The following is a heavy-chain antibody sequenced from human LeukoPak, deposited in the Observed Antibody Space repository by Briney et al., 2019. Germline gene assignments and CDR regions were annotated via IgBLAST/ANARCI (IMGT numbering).Heavy chain of an antibody. CDR3: ARAPDIAVAGTEFDY. V-gene: IGHV1-69*04. Sequence: SVKLSCNASGDTLSNYAISWVRQPPRHGLECMGRIIHICCIANYAQSFEQRDTITAEKSTHTAYRDLNSERSEDTAVYLCARAPDIAVAGTEFDYWGQGSLVTVSS. CDR1: GDTLSNYA. J-gene: IGHJ4*02. D-gene: IGHD6-19*01. CDR2: IIHICCIA.